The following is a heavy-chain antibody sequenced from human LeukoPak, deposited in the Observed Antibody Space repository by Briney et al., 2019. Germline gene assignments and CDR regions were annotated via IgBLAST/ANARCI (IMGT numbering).Heavy chain of an antibody. J-gene: IGHJ6*02. CDR2: IIPIFGTA. V-gene: IGHV1-69*05. Sequence: SVKVSCKASGGTFSSYAISWVRQAPGQGLEWMGGIIPIFGTANYAQKFQGRVTITTDESTSTAYMELSSLRSEDTAVYYCARGYYDFWSGYPAGMDVWGQGTTVTVSS. CDR3: ARGYYDFWSGYPAGMDV. CDR1: GGTFSSYA. D-gene: IGHD3-3*01.